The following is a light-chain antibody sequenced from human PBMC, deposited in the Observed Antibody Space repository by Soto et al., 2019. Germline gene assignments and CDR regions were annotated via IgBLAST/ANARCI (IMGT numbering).Light chain of an antibody. CDR2: GAS. CDR1: ESGSNSY. CDR3: QQYGSSST. V-gene: IGKV3-20*01. Sequence: LTESLGTLPLFPGKRATHSCRASESGSNSYLAWYQQEPGPAPRLLIYGASNRGTGIPDRFSGSGSGTDFTLTISRLEHEDVAVYYCQQYGSSSTFGQGTKVDIK. J-gene: IGKJ1*01.